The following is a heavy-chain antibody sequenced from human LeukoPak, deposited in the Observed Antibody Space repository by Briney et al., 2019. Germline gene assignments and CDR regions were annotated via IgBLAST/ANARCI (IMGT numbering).Heavy chain of an antibody. CDR1: GFIFRNYA. CDR3: ARHSVPMYSYGYHFDY. CDR2: ISSSSSYI. D-gene: IGHD5-18*01. Sequence: GGSLRLSCAASGFIFRNYAMNWVRQAPGKGLEWVSSISSSSSYIYYADSVKGRFTISRDNAKNSLYLQMNSLRAEDTAVYYCARHSVPMYSYGYHFDYWGQGTLVTVSS. J-gene: IGHJ4*02. V-gene: IGHV3-21*01.